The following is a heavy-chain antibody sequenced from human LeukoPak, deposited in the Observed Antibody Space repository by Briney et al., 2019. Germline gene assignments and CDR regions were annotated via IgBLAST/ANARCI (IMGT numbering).Heavy chain of an antibody. Sequence: PSETLSLTCPVSGGSISSYYWSWLRQPPGKGLEWIGYMYYSGITNHNPSLKSRVTIAVDTSKNQFSLKLSSVTAADTAVYYCAAWGGARQHFHSRGQGSLVTVSS. CDR2: MYYSGIT. D-gene: IGHD4/OR15-4a*01. J-gene: IGHJ4*02. CDR1: GGSISSYY. CDR3: AAWGGARQHFHS. V-gene: IGHV4-59*01.